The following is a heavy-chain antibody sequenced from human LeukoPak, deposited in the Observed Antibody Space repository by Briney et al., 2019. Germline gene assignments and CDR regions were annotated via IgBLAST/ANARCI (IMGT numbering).Heavy chain of an antibody. CDR3: ARDQYYYDSSGYPGAFDI. J-gene: IGHJ3*02. V-gene: IGHV3-48*03. CDR1: GFTFSSYE. Sequence: GGSLRLSCAASGFTFSSYEMNWVRQAPGKGLEWVSYISSSGSTIYYADSVKGRFTISRDNAKNSLYLQMNSLRAEDTAVYYCARDQYYYDSSGYPGAFDIWGQGTMVTVSS. CDR2: ISSSGSTI. D-gene: IGHD3-22*01.